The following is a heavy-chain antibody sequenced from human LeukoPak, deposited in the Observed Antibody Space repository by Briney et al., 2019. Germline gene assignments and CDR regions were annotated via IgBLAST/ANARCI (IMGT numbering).Heavy chain of an antibody. V-gene: IGHV3-30-3*01. CDR2: ISYDGSNK. Sequence: GRSLILSCAASGFTFSSYAMHWVRQAPGKGLEGVAVISYDGSNKYYADSVKGRFTISRDNSKNTLYLQMNSLRAEDTAVYYCARVLNVYDFWSGYYSYGMDVWGQGTTVTVSS. CDR3: ARVLNVYDFWSGYYSYGMDV. J-gene: IGHJ6*02. CDR1: GFTFSSYA. D-gene: IGHD3-3*01.